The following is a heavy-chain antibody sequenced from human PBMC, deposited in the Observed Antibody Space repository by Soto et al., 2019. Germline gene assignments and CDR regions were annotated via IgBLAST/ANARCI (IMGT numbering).Heavy chain of an antibody. V-gene: IGHV4-34*01. CDR3: ARGYSGYDTFDY. CDR2: INHSGST. Sequence: SETLSLTCAVYGGSFSDYFWSWIRQPPGKGLEWIGEINHSGSTNYNPSLKSRVTISVDTSKNQFSLKLSSVTAADTAVYYCARGYSGYDTFDYWGKETLVTVSS. CDR1: GGSFSDYF. J-gene: IGHJ4*02. D-gene: IGHD5-12*01.